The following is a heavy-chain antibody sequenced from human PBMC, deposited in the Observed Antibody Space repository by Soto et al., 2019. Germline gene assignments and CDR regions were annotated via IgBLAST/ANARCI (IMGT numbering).Heavy chain of an antibody. CDR1: GGSISSGGYY. Sequence: PSETLSLTCTVSGGSISSGGYYWSWIRQHPGKGLEWIGYIYYSGSTYYNPSLKSRVTISVDTSKNQFSLKLSSVTAADTAVYYCARENRDGYNTWGQGTLVTVSS. CDR2: IYYSGST. D-gene: IGHD5-12*01. CDR3: ARENRDGYNT. J-gene: IGHJ4*02. V-gene: IGHV4-31*03.